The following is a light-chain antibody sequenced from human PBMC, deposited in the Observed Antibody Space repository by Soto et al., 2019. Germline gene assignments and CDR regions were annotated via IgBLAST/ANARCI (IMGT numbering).Light chain of an antibody. CDR1: SSDVGGYNY. CDR2: EVS. Sequence: SVLTQPPSASGSPGPSVTISCTGTSSDVGGYNYVSWYQQHPGKAPKLMIYEVSKRPSGVPDRFSGSKSGNTASLTVSGLQAEDEADYYCSSYAGSNNLGVFGTGTKVTVL. J-gene: IGLJ1*01. CDR3: SSYAGSNNLGV. V-gene: IGLV2-8*01.